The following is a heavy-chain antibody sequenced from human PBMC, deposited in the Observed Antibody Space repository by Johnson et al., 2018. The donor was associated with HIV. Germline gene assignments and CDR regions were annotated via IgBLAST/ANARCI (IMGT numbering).Heavy chain of an antibody. CDR3: ARGDCSSTSCYGDAFDI. CDR2: IYSGGST. Sequence: EVQLVESGGGLIQPGGSLRLSCVASGFTVSNNYMSWVRQAPGKGLEWVSVIYSGGSTYYADSVKGRFTISRENAKNSLYLQMNSLRAGDTAVYYCARGDCSSTSCYGDAFDIWGQGTMVTVSS. CDR1: GFTVSNNY. D-gene: IGHD2-2*01. J-gene: IGHJ3*02. V-gene: IGHV3-53*01.